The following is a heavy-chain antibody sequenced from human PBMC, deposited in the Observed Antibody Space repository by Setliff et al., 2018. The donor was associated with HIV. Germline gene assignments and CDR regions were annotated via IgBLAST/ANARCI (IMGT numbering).Heavy chain of an antibody. CDR2: VKQDGTET. D-gene: IGHD3-16*01. J-gene: IGHJ4*02. CDR1: GFTFSRYW. CDR3: ARDGGEY. V-gene: IGHV3-7*01. Sequence: GGSLRLSCAASGFTFSRYWMSWVRQAPGKGLESVANVKQDGTETLYVDSVKGRFTISRDNANNLVYLQMNSLRAEDTAVYYCARDGGEYWGQGTLVTVSS.